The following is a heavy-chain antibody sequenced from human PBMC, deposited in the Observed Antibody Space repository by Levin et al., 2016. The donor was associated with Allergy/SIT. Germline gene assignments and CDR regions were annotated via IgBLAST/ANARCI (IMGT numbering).Heavy chain of an antibody. Sequence: SGPTLVKPTQTLTLTCTFSGFSLSTSGMCVSWIRQPPGKALEWLARIDWDDDKYYSTSLKTRLTISKDTSKNQVVLTMTNMDPVDTATYYCARDTGYSYGLDYYYYGMDVWGQGTTVTVSS. CDR3: ARDTGYSYGLDYYYYGMDV. J-gene: IGHJ6*02. V-gene: IGHV2-70*11. CDR1: GFSLSTSGMC. D-gene: IGHD5-18*01. CDR2: IDWDDDK.